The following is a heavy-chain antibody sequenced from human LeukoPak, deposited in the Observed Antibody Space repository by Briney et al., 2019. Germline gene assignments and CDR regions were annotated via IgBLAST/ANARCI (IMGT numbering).Heavy chain of an antibody. CDR2: INPKSGAA. CDR3: ARGAEAETSPLDF. J-gene: IGHJ4*02. V-gene: IGHV1-2*02. D-gene: IGHD6-13*01. Sequence: VASVKVSCTASGYIFSDYYMHWVRQAPGQGLEWLGWINPKSGAADYAQQFRGRVTMTRDTSINTDYMEMKRVTSDDTAVYYCARGAEAETSPLDFWGQGTLVTVSS. CDR1: GYIFSDYY.